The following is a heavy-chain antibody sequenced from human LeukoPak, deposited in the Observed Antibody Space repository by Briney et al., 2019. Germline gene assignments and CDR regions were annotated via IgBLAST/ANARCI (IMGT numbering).Heavy chain of an antibody. Sequence: GGSLRLSCEASGLTFRIYWMSWVRQAPGKGLEWLATINQDGSERYYVDFVKGRFTISRDNAKSSLFLQMNSLRAEDTAVYYCARTVHFFNYFDYWGQGTLVTVSS. CDR2: INQDGSER. J-gene: IGHJ4*02. D-gene: IGHD2/OR15-2a*01. V-gene: IGHV3-7*01. CDR3: ARTVHFFNYFDY. CDR1: GLTFRIYW.